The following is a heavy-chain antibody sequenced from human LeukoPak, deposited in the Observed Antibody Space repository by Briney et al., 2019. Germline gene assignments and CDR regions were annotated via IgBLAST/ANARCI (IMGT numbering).Heavy chain of an antibody. CDR2: ISYDGSNK. D-gene: IGHD3-3*01. CDR1: GFTFSSYA. CDR3: ASYDFWSGYYMGQRAFDI. J-gene: IGHJ3*02. Sequence: PGRSLRLSCAASGFTFSSYAMHWVRQAPGKGLEWVAVISYDGSNKYYADSVKGRFTISRDNSKNTLYLQMNSLRAEDTAVYYCASYDFWSGYYMGQRAFDIWGQGTMVTVSS. V-gene: IGHV3-30-3*01.